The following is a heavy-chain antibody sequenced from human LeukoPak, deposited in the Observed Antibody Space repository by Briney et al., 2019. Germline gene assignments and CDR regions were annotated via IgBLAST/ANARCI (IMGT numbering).Heavy chain of an antibody. CDR3: ARGFPHGGYVWPIDY. CDR1: GGSISGYY. J-gene: IGHJ4*02. V-gene: IGHV4-59*01. CDR2: IYYSGST. D-gene: IGHD3-16*01. Sequence: SETLSLTCNVPGGSISGYYWSGTGRPPGKGRKGIGYIYYSGSTDYNPSLKSRVSISVDTSKNQFSLKLSSVTAADTAVYYCARGFPHGGYVWPIDYWGQGTLVTVSS.